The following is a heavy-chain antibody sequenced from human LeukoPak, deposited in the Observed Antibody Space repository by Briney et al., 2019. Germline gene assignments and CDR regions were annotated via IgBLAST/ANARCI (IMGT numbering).Heavy chain of an antibody. Sequence: SVKVSCKASGGTFSSYAISWVRQAPGQGLEWMGGIIPIFGTANYAQKFQGRVTITTDESTSTAYMELSSLRSEDTAVYYCAREARSSTSDYYFDYWGQGTLVTVSS. CDR3: AREARSSTSDYYFDY. V-gene: IGHV1-69*05. CDR1: GGTFSSYA. CDR2: IIPIFGTA. D-gene: IGHD2-2*01. J-gene: IGHJ4*02.